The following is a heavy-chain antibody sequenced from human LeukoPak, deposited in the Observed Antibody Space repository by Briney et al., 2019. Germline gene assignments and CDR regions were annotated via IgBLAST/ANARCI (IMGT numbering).Heavy chain of an antibody. D-gene: IGHD1-7*01. CDR3: ARAYNWNSNYFDY. V-gene: IGHV1-69*04. CDR2: IIPILGIA. J-gene: IGHJ4*02. CDR1: GDTFSSYA. Sequence: GSSVKVSCKASGDTFSSYAISWVRQAPGQGLEWMGRIIPILGIANYAQKFQGRATITADKSTSTAYMELSSLRSEDTAVYYCARAYNWNSNYFDYWGQGTLVTVSS.